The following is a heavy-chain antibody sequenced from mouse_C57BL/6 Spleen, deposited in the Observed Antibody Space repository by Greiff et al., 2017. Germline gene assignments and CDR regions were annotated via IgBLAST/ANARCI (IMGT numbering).Heavy chain of an antibody. J-gene: IGHJ4*01. CDR1: GYAFSSSW. CDR2: IYPGDGVT. Sequence: QVQLQQSGPELVKPGASVKISCKASGYAFSSSWMNWVKQRPGKGLEWIGRIYPGDGVTNYNGKFKGKATLTADKSSSTAYMQLSSLTSEDSAVYFCARGDYYAMDYWGQGTSVTVSS. V-gene: IGHV1-82*01. CDR3: ARGDYYAMDY.